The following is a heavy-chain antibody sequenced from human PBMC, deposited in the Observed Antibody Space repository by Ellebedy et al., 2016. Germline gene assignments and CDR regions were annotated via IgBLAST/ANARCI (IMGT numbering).Heavy chain of an antibody. CDR1: GFTFNDYY. CDR2: ISNSDSAI. CDR3: ARALYDAFDI. Sequence: GESLKISCAASGFTFNDYYMSWIRQAPGKGLEWISYISNSDSAIYYADSVKGRFTISRDNAKNSLYLQMNSLRAEDTAVYYCARALYDAFDIWGQGTMVTVSS. J-gene: IGHJ3*02. V-gene: IGHV3-11*04.